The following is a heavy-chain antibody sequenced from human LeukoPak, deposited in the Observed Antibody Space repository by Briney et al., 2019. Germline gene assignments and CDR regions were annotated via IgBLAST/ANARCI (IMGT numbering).Heavy chain of an antibody. Sequence: SQTLSFTCAISGDSVSSNSAAWNWIRQSPSRGLEWLRRTYYRSKWYNDYAVSVKSRITINPDTSKNQFSLQQNSVTPEDTAVYYCAREVCTNGVCRNSNAFDIWGQGTMVTVSS. V-gene: IGHV6-1*01. CDR1: GDSVSSNSAA. CDR2: TYYRSKWYN. D-gene: IGHD2-8*01. J-gene: IGHJ3*02. CDR3: AREVCTNGVCRNSNAFDI.